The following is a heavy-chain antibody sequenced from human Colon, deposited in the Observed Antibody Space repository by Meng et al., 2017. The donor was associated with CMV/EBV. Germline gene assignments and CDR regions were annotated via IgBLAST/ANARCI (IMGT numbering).Heavy chain of an antibody. D-gene: IGHD3-3*01. CDR3: ARGHITIFGVVIDDAFDI. CDR2: IYYSGST. Sequence: GSLRLSCHVSGGSIVTHLYYWAWLRQSPGKGLEWIGYIYYSGSTDYKPSLKSRVTISLDTSKNQLSLKLSSVTAADTAVYYCARGHITIFGVVIDDAFDIWGQGTMVTVSS. V-gene: IGHV4-61*01. CDR1: GGSIVTHLYY. J-gene: IGHJ3*02.